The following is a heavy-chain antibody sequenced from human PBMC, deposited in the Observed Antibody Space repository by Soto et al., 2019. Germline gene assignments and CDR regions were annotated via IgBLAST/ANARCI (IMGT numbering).Heavy chain of an antibody. CDR1: GFTFSSYW. V-gene: IGHV3-7*01. D-gene: IGHD3-16*02. J-gene: IGHJ6*03. CDR2: IKQDGSEK. CDR3: ARIPNYDYIWGSYRYEDYYYMDV. Sequence: GGSLRLSCAASGFTFSSYWMSWVRQAPGKGLEWVANIKQDGSEKYYVDSVKGRFTISRDNAKNSLYLQMNSLRAEDTAVYYCARIPNYDYIWGSYRYEDYYYMDVWGKGTTVTVSS.